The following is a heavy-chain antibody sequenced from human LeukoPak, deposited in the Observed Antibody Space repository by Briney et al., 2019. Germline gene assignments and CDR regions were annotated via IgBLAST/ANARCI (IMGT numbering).Heavy chain of an antibody. J-gene: IGHJ4*02. D-gene: IGHD4-17*01. CDR3: ARADYGDQYYFDY. CDR2: ISSSSSTI. V-gene: IGHV3-48*02. Sequence: GGSLRLSCAASGFTFSSYSMNWVRQAPGKGLEWVSYISSSSSTIYYADSVKGRFTTSRDNAKSSLYLQMNSLRDEDTAVYYCARADYGDQYYFDYWGQGTLVTVSS. CDR1: GFTFSSYS.